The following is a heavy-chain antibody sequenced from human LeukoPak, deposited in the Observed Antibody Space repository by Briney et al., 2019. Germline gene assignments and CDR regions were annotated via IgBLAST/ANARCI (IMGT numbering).Heavy chain of an antibody. CDR2: TYYSGST. CDR1: GGSISSGDYY. V-gene: IGHV4-30-4*01. J-gene: IGHJ3*02. Sequence: SETLSLTCTVSGGSISSGDYYWSWIRQPPGKGLEWIGYTYYSGSTYYNPSLKSRVTISVDTSKNQFSLKVSSVTAADTAVYYCARATAQDDAFDIWGQGTMVTVSS. D-gene: IGHD1-1*01. CDR3: ARATAQDDAFDI.